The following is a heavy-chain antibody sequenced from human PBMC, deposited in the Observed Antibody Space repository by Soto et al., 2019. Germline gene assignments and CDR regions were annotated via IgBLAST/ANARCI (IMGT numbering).Heavy chain of an antibody. V-gene: IGHV3-21*01. J-gene: IGHJ4*02. CDR1: GFTFSSYS. D-gene: IGHD6-13*01. CDR2: ISSSSSYI. CDR3: ARGLVPYSSSWYYFDY. Sequence: VGSLRLSCAASGFTFSSYSMNWVRQAPGKGLEWVSSISSSSSYIYYADSVKGRFTISRDNAKNSLYLQMNSLRAEDTAVYYCARGLVPYSSSWYYFDYWGQGTLVTVSS.